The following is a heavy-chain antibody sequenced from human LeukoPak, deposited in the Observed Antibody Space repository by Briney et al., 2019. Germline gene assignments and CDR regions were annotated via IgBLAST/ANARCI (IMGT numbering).Heavy chain of an antibody. CDR3: ARAGSFWHYVY. V-gene: IGHV3-7*01. CDR2: IKQDGSEK. Sequence: GGSLRLSCAASGFTFSGFWMSWVRQTPGTGLEWVANIKQDGSEKYYVDSVKGRFTISRDNAKNSLSLQMNGLRVEDTAVYYCARAGSFWHYVYWGQGTLVTVSS. CDR1: GFTFSGFW. D-gene: IGHD1-7*01. J-gene: IGHJ4*02.